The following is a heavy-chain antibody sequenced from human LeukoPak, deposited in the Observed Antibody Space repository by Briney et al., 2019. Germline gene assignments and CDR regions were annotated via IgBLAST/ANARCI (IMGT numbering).Heavy chain of an antibody. CDR3: ARKYSGTNPFDY. CDR1: GFTFSSYA. Sequence: PGGSLRLSCAASGFTFSSYAMHWVRQAPGKGLEWVAVISYDGSNKYYAGSVKGRFTISRDNSKNTLYPQMSSLRVEDTAIYYCARKYSGTNPFDYWGQGTLVTVSS. V-gene: IGHV3-30-3*01. J-gene: IGHJ4*02. D-gene: IGHD1-26*01. CDR2: ISYDGSNK.